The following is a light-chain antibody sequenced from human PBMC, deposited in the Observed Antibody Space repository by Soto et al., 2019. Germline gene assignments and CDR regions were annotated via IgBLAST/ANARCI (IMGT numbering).Light chain of an antibody. CDR1: QSVGNNF. CDR2: GAS. J-gene: IGKJ4*01. CDR3: QQYAAAPIT. Sequence: EVVLTQSPGTLSLSPGERATLTCRASQSVGNNFLAWYQRKPGQAPRLLIHGASSRATGIPDRFSGSVSGTDFALTISRLEPEDFAVFYCQQYAAAPITFGVGTKVEIK. V-gene: IGKV3-20*01.